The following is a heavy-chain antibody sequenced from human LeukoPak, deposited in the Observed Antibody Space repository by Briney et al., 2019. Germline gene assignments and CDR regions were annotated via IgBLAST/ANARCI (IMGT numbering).Heavy chain of an antibody. D-gene: IGHD5-24*01. CDR3: AREAAVETH. J-gene: IGHJ4*02. Sequence: PGRSLRLSCAASGFTVSSNYMSWVRQAPGKGLEYVSYISSSSTYIYYADSVKGRFTISRDNAKNSLYLQMNSLRAEDTAVYYCAREAAVETHWGQGTLVTVSS. CDR2: ISSSSTYI. CDR1: GFTVSSNY. V-gene: IGHV3-21*05.